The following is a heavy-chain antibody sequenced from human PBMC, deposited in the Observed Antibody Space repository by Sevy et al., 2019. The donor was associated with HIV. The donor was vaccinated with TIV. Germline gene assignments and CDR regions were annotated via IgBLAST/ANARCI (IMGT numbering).Heavy chain of an antibody. CDR2: ISGSGGST. D-gene: IGHD2-15*01. V-gene: IGHV3-23*01. CDR3: ARDQGGVVPGYYGMDV. J-gene: IGHJ6*02. CDR1: GFTFSSYA. Sequence: GGSLRLSCAASGFTFSSYAMSWVRQAPGKGLEWVSAISGSGGSTYYADSVKGRFTISRDNSKNTLYLQMNSLRAEDTAVYYCARDQGGVVPGYYGMDVWGQGTTVTVSS.